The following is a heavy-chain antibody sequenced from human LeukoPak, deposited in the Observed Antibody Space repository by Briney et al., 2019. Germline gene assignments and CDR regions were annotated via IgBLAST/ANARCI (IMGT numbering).Heavy chain of an antibody. D-gene: IGHD3-22*01. CDR3: ARLGRDDSSGYYSFDY. CDR1: GGSISSYY. Sequence: SETLSLTCTVSGGSISSYYWSWIRQPPGKGLEWIGYIYYSGSTNYNPSLKSRVTISVDTSKNRFSLKLSSVTAADTAVYYCARLGRDDSSGYYSFDYWGQGTLVTVSS. J-gene: IGHJ4*02. CDR2: IYYSGST. V-gene: IGHV4-59*12.